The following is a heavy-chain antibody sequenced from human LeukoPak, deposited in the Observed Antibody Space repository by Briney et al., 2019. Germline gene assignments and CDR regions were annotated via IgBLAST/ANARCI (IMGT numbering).Heavy chain of an antibody. CDR2: INHSGST. J-gene: IGHJ4*02. V-gene: IGHV4-34*01. D-gene: IGHD3-3*01. CDR1: GGSFSGYY. Sequence: NPSETLSLTCAVYGGSFSGYYWSWIRQPPGKGLEWIGEINHSGSTNYNPSLKSRVTISVDTSKNEFSLNLTSVTAADTAIYYCARGLASGYPPIPFDYWGQGTLVTVSS. CDR3: ARGLASGYPPIPFDY.